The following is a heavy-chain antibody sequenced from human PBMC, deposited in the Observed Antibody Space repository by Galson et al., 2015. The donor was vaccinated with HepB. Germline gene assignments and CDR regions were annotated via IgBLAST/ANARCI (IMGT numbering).Heavy chain of an antibody. D-gene: IGHD2-2*01. V-gene: IGHV1-3*01. J-gene: IGHJ6*03. CDR3: ARDCSSRTCSYYYYMDV. Sequence: SVKVSCKASGYTFIDYTIHWVRQAPGQRLEWMGWINVGNSNTKYSQKFEGRVTITRDTSANTAYMELSSLRSEDTAVYYCARDCSSRTCSYYYYMDVWGKGTTVTVSS. CDR2: INVGNSNT. CDR1: GYTFIDYT.